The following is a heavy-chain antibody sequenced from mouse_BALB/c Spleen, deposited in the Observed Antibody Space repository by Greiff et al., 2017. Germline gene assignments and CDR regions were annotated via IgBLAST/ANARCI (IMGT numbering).Heavy chain of an antibody. CDR3: TRVIYYDYGFDY. D-gene: IGHD2-4*01. CDR1: GFTFSSYT. Sequence: EVKLVESGGGLVKPGGSLKLSCAASGFTFSSYTMSWVRQTPEKRLEWVATISSGGSYTYYPDSVKGRFTISRDNAKNTLYLQMSSLKSEDTAMYYCTRVIYYDYGFDYWGQGTTLTVSS. V-gene: IGHV5-6-4*01. CDR2: ISSGGSYT. J-gene: IGHJ2*01.